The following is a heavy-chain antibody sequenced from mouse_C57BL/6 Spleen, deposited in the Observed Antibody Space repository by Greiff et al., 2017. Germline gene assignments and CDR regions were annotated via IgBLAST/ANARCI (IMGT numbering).Heavy chain of an antibody. CDR3: ASRGGSDWYFDV. Sequence: VQLQQSGPELVKPGASVKISCKASGYTFTDYYMNWVKQSHGKSLEWIGDINPNNGGTSYNQKFKGKATLTVDKSSSTAYMELRSLTSEDSAVYYCASRGGSDWYFDVWGTGTTVTVSS. CDR2: INPNNGGT. D-gene: IGHD3-1*01. V-gene: IGHV1-26*01. CDR1: GYTFTDYY. J-gene: IGHJ1*03.